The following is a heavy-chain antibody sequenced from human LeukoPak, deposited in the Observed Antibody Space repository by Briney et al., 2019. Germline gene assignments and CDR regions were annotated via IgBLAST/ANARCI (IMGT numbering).Heavy chain of an antibody. CDR3: ARDGKHIAVPGVRYPMDV. J-gene: IGHJ6*02. V-gene: IGHV1-3*01. D-gene: IGHD6-19*01. Sequence: GASVKVSCKASGYTFTSYAMHWVRQAPGQRLEWMGRLNAANGNSQYSQKFQDRVTITSDPSANTAYMEFSSLRSEDSAVYYCARDGKHIAVPGVRYPMDVWGQGTTVTVS. CDR1: GYTFTSYA. CDR2: LNAANGNS.